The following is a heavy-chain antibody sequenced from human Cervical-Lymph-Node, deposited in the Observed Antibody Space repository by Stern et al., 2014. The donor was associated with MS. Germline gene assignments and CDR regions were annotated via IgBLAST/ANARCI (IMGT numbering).Heavy chain of an antibody. J-gene: IGHJ5*02. Sequence: ESGPTLVKPTQTLTLTCTFSGFSLSTRGVGVGRIRQTPGKAPEGLAIIYWDDDKRYSPAFKNRVTITKDATKNQVVLAMTNVGPEDTATYFCAHRTSLPVIWASNWFDPWGQGILVTVSS. CDR1: GFSLSTRGVG. CDR3: AHRTSLPVIWASNWFDP. D-gene: IGHD2/OR15-2a*01. CDR2: IYWDDDK. V-gene: IGHV2-5*02.